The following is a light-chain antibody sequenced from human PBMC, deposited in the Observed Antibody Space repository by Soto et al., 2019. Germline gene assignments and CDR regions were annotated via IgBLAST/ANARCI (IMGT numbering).Light chain of an antibody. Sequence: DIQMTQSPSTLSASVGDRVTITCRASQSISSWLAWYQQKPGKAPKLLIYKASSLESGVPSRFSGSGSGTEFTLTSSSLQPDDFATYYCQQYSGTFGQGTKVEIK. CDR1: QSISSW. J-gene: IGKJ1*01. V-gene: IGKV1-5*03. CDR3: QQYSGT. CDR2: KAS.